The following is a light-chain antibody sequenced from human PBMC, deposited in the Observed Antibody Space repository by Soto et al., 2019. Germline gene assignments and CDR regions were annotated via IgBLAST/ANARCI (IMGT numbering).Light chain of an antibody. CDR1: QSVRNY. CDR2: GAS. J-gene: IGKJ4*01. V-gene: IGKV3-15*01. CDR3: QQYSNWPPLT. Sequence: EIVMTQSPAALSVSPGERATLSCRASQSVRNYLAWYQQKPGQAPRLLIYGASTRATGIPARFSGSGSGTEFTLTISSLQSEDFAVYYCQQYSNWPPLTFGGGTKVEIK.